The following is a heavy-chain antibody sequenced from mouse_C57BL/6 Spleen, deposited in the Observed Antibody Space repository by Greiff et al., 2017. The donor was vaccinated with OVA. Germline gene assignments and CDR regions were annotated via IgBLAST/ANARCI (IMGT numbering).Heavy chain of an antibody. D-gene: IGHD2-4*01. Sequence: VQLKESGAELVKPGASVKLSCTASGFNIKDYYMHWVKQRTEQGLEWIGRIDPEDGETKYAPKFQGKATITADTSSNTAYLQLSSRTSEDTAVYYCARDYDDDGYAMDYWGQGTSVTVSS. CDR3: ARDYDDDGYAMDY. CDR2: IDPEDGET. V-gene: IGHV14-2*01. CDR1: GFNIKDYY. J-gene: IGHJ4*01.